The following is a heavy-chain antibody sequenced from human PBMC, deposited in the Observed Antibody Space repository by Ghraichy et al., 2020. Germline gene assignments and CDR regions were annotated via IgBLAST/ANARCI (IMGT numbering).Heavy chain of an antibody. CDR2: INHSGST. Sequence: SETLSLTCAVYGGSFSGYYWSWIRQPPGKGLEWIGEINHSGSTNYNPSLKSRVTISVDTSKNQFSLKLSSVTAADTAVYYCASLTQEGITGSDFDYWGQGTLVTVSS. J-gene: IGHJ4*02. CDR1: GGSFSGYY. CDR3: ASLTQEGITGSDFDY. V-gene: IGHV4-34*01. D-gene: IGHD1-20*01.